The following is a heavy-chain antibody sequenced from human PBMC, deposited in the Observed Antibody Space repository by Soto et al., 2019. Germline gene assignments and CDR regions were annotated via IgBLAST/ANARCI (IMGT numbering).Heavy chain of an antibody. CDR3: ANAAVVGPAARFDS. CDR1: GFTFSSYA. V-gene: IGHV3-23*01. J-gene: IGHJ4*02. CDR2: ISGSGGST. D-gene: IGHD2-2*01. Sequence: GGSLRLSCAASGFTFSSYAMSWVRQAPGKGLEWVSAISGSGGSTYYADSVKGLFTISRDNSKNTLYLQMNSLRAEDTAVYYCANAAVVGPAARFDSWGQGTLVTVSS.